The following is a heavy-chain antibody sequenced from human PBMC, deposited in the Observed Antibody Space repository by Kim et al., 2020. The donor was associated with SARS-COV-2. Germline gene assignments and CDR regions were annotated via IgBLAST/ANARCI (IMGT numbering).Heavy chain of an antibody. D-gene: IGHD5-18*01. V-gene: IGHV1-2*02. J-gene: IGHJ4*02. CDR3: ARELEVTGY. CDR2: GGT. Sequence: GGTNYAQKFQGRVTMTRDTSISTAYMELSRLRSDDTAVYYCARELEVTGYWGQGTLVTVSS.